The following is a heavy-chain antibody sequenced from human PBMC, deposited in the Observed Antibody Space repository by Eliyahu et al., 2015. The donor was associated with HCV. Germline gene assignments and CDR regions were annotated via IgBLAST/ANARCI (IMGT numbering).Heavy chain of an antibody. V-gene: IGHV4-4*02. Sequence: QVQLQESGPGLVKPSGTLSLTCAVSGGSISSSNWWSWVRQPPGKGLEWIGEIYHSGSTNYNPSLKSRVTISVDKSKNQFSLKLSSVTAADTAVYYCARDRERGYYDSSGHDAFDIWGQGTMVTVSS. J-gene: IGHJ3*02. CDR1: GGSISSSNW. CDR3: ARDRERGYYDSSGHDAFDI. D-gene: IGHD3-22*01. CDR2: IYHSGST.